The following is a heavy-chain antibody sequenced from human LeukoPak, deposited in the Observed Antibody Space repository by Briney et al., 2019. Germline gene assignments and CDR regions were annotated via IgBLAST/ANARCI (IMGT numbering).Heavy chain of an antibody. CDR2: ISGSGGST. D-gene: IGHD5-12*01. J-gene: IGHJ4*02. CDR3: AKGRYSGYDFDY. Sequence: GGSLRLSCAAPGFTFSSYAMSWVRQAPGKGLEWVSAISGSGGSTYYADCVKGRFTTSRDNSKNTLYLQMNSLRAEDTAVYYCAKGRYSGYDFDYWGQGTLVTVSS. CDR1: GFTFSSYA. V-gene: IGHV3-23*01.